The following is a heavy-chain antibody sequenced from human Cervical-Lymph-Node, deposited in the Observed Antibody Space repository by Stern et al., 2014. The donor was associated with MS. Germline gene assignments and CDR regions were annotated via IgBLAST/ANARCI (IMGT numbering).Heavy chain of an antibody. J-gene: IGHJ6*02. Sequence: VQLVQSGAEVKKPGASVKVSCKASGYTFTTYYMHWVRKAPGQGLEWTGIINPSGGSTSYAQKFQGRVTMTRDTSTSTVYMDLRSLRSEDTAVYYCAREVAGHRLGMMDVWGQGTTVTVSS. CDR1: GYTFTTYY. CDR2: INPSGGST. D-gene: IGHD6-19*01. V-gene: IGHV1-46*01. CDR3: AREVAGHRLGMMDV.